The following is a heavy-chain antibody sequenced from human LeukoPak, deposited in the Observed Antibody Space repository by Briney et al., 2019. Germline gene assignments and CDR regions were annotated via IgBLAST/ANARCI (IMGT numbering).Heavy chain of an antibody. V-gene: IGHV3-30*04. Sequence: GGSLRLSCAASGFTFSSYAMHWVRQAPGKGLEWVAVISYDGSNKYYADSVKGRFTISRDNSKNTLYLQMNSLRAEDTAVYYCARAVGGDGSGSLWGPGTLVTVSS. D-gene: IGHD3-10*01. CDR2: ISYDGSNK. CDR1: GFTFSSYA. J-gene: IGHJ4*02. CDR3: ARAVGGDGSGSL.